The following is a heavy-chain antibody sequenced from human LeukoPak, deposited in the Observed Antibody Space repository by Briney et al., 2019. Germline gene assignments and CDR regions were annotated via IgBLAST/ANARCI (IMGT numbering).Heavy chain of an antibody. CDR1: GFNFGGYA. J-gene: IGHJ4*02. CDR2: ISWNGDYI. Sequence: PGGSLRLSCAASGFNFGGYAMHWVRQAPGKGLEWVSGISWNGDYIAYADSVKGRFTISRDNAKNSLYLQMNSLNTDDTAFYFCAKDGAAGCSDDWCPPDSWGQGTLVTVSS. CDR3: AKDGAAGCSDDWCPPDS. D-gene: IGHD3-9*01. V-gene: IGHV3-9*01.